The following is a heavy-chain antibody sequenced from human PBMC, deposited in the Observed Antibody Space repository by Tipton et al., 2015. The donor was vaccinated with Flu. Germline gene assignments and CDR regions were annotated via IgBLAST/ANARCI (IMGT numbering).Heavy chain of an antibody. CDR1: GGSISSSSYY. V-gene: IGHV4-39*01. CDR2: IYYSGST. CDR3: ARQGYYDSSGHY. J-gene: IGHJ4*02. D-gene: IGHD3-22*01. Sequence: TLSLTCTVSGGSISSSSYYWGWIRQPPGKGLEWIGSIYYSGSTYYNPSLKSRVTISADTSKNQFSLKRSSVTAADTAVYYCARQGYYDSSGHYWGQGTLVTVSS.